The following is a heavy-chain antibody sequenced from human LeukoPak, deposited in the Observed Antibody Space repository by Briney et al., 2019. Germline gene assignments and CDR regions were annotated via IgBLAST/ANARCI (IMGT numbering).Heavy chain of an antibody. CDR3: VTAPRVGATEGPFDY. CDR1: GYTFTSYD. D-gene: IGHD1-26*01. V-gene: IGHV1-8*01. J-gene: IGHJ4*02. Sequence: ASVKVSCKASGYTFTSYDINWVRQATGQGLGWMGWMNPNSGNTGYAQKFQGRVTMTRNTSISTAYMELSSLRSEDTAVYYCVTAPRVGATEGPFDYWGQGTLVTVSS. CDR2: MNPNSGNT.